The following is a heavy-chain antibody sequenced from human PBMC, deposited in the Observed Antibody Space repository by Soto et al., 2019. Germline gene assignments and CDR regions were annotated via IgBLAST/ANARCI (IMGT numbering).Heavy chain of an antibody. V-gene: IGHV4-30-2*01. CDR2: IYHSGST. D-gene: IGHD3-22*01. Sequence: QLQLQESGSGLVKPSQTLSLTCAVSGGSISSGGYSWNWIRQPPGKGLEWIGYIYHSGSTSYNPSLKCRVSISVDKSKNQFSLKLSSVTAADTAVYYCARDALPGYYYERWGRGPLVTVSS. J-gene: IGHJ4*02. CDR1: GGSISSGGYS. CDR3: ARDALPGYYYER.